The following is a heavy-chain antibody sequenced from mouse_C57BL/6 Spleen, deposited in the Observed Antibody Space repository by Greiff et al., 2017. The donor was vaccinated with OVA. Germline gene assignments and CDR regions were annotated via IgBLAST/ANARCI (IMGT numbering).Heavy chain of an antibody. CDR3: ARQRLRYYAMDY. Sequence: DVKVEESGGGLVQPGGSLKLSCAASGFTFSDYYMYWVRQTPEKRLEWVAYISNGGGSTYYPDTVKGRFTISRDNAKNTLYLQMSRLKSEDTAMYYCARQRLRYYAMDYWGQGTSVTVSS. J-gene: IGHJ4*01. CDR2: ISNGGGST. D-gene: IGHD1-1*01. CDR1: GFTFSDYY. V-gene: IGHV5-12*01.